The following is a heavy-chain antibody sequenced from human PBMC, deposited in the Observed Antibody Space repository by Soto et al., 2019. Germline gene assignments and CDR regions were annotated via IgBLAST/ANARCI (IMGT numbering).Heavy chain of an antibody. CDR2: IYYSGST. V-gene: IGHV4-30-4*01. CDR3: ARDTQRWGELSLLGFDY. Sequence: QVQLQESGPGLVKPSQTLSLTCTVSGGSISSGDYYWSWIRQPPGKGLEWIGYIYYSGSTYYNPSRKSRVTRSVDTSKTRFSLKLSSVTAADTAVYYCARDTQRWGELSLLGFDYWGQGTLVTVSS. CDR1: GGSISSGDYY. D-gene: IGHD3-16*02. J-gene: IGHJ4*01.